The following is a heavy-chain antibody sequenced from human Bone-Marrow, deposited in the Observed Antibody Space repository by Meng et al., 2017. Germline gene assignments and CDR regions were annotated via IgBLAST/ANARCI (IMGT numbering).Heavy chain of an antibody. D-gene: IGHD6-19*01. CDR1: GFTVSSNY. Sequence: GESLKISCAASGFTVSSNYMSWVRQAPGKGLEWVSVIYSGGSTYYADSVKGRFTISRDNSKNTLYLQMNSLRAEDTAVYYCAKDLGRIAVAGTRYWGQGTLVTVSS. J-gene: IGHJ4*02. CDR2: IYSGGST. V-gene: IGHV3-53*01. CDR3: AKDLGRIAVAGTRY.